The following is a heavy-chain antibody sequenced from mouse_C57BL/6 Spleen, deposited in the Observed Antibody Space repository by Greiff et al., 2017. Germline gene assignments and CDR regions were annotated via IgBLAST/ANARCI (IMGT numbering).Heavy chain of an antibody. CDR1: GYTFTGYW. CDR2: ILPGSGST. Sequence: QVQLQQSGAELMKPGASVKLSCKATGYTFTGYWLEWVKQRPGHGLEWIGEILPGSGSTNYNEKFKGKATFTADTSSNTVYMQLSSLTTEDSAIYYCARGGNYYGSRSLSYAMDYWGQGTSVTVSS. CDR3: ARGGNYYGSRSLSYAMDY. V-gene: IGHV1-9*01. D-gene: IGHD1-1*01. J-gene: IGHJ4*01.